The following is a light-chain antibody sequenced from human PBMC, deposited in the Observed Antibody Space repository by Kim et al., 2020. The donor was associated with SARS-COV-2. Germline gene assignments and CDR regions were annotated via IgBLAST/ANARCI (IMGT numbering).Light chain of an antibody. V-gene: IGLV2-18*02. J-gene: IGLJ2*01. CDR2: GVS. CDR1: TIAVGSYNL. Sequence: GQSAAISCTGPTIAVGSYNLGSWYQQPPGTAPKVMIYGVSNRPSGVPDRFSGSKSGNTASLTISGLQAEDEADYYCSSYTSSNTVVFGGGTKLTVL. CDR3: SSYTSSNTVV.